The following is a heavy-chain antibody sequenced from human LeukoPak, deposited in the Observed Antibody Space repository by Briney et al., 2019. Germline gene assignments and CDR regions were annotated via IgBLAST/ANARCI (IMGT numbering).Heavy chain of an antibody. CDR1: GFTLSDYY. J-gene: IGHJ4*02. D-gene: IGHD3/OR15-3a*01. CDR3: ARRRDFIDY. CDR2: SSSSGSTI. Sequence: KPGGSLRLSCAASGFTLSDYYMSWFRQAPGKGLGWVSYSSSSGSTIYYADSVKGRFAISRDNAKNSLYLQMNSLRAEDTAVYYCARRRDFIDYWGQGTLVTVSS. V-gene: IGHV3-11*01.